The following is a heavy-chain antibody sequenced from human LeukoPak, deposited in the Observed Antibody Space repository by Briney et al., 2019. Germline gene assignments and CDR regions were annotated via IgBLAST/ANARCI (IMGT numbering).Heavy chain of an antibody. D-gene: IGHD2-2*01. CDR2: IFHSGST. J-gene: IGHJ4*02. CDR3: ARSPTKRVPEDY. V-gene: IGHV4-4*02. Sequence: SETLSLACAVSSGSLFSSNWWSWVRQPPGKGLEWIGQIFHSGSTTYSPSLKSRVTISVDKSKNQFSLRLTSVTAADTAVYYCARSPTKRVPEDYWGQGTLVTVSS. CDR1: SGSLFSSNW.